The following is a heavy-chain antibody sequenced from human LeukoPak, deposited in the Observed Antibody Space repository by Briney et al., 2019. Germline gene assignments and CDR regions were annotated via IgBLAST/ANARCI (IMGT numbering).Heavy chain of an antibody. CDR1: GGSISSSSYY. CDR2: IYYSGST. Sequence: SETLSLTCTVSGGSISSSSYYSGWIRQPPGKGLEWIGCIYYSGSTYYQPSLKSRVTISVEMSKKQFSLKLSSVNAADSAGYYCARGRTTVDYWGQGTLVTVS. J-gene: IGHJ4*02. D-gene: IGHD1-7*01. CDR3: ARGRTTVDY. V-gene: IGHV4-39*07.